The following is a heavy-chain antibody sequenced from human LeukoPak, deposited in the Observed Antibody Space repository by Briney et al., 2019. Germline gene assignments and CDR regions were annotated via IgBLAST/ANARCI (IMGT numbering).Heavy chain of an antibody. V-gene: IGHV1-2*02. J-gene: IGHJ5*02. CDR1: GYTFTAYY. CDR2: INPNGGGT. CDR3: ARAGGRSWFDP. Sequence: ASVKVSCKTSGYTFTAYYLHWVRQAPGQGLEWMGWINPNGGGTNYAQKFQGRVTMTTDTSMSTAYMELSRLTSDDTAVYYCARAGGRSWFDPWGQGTLVTVSS.